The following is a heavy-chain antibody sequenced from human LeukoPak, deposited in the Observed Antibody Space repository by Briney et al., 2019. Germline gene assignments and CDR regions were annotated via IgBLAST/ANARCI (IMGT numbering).Heavy chain of an antibody. D-gene: IGHD3-3*01. CDR1: GGSISSSSYY. Sequence: KPSETLSLTCTVSGGSISSSSYYWGWIRQPPGKGLEWIGSIYYSGSTYYNPSLKSRVTISVDTSKNQFSLKLSSVTAADTAVYYCARQILGSGVLEWLLYEDYWGQGTLVTVSS. CDR3: ARQILGSGVLEWLLYEDY. V-gene: IGHV4-39*01. CDR2: IYYSGST. J-gene: IGHJ4*02.